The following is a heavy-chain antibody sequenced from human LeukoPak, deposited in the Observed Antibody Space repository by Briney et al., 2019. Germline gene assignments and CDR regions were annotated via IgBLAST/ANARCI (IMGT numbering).Heavy chain of an antibody. CDR1: GFTFSSYW. CDR2: INSDGSST. V-gene: IGHV3-74*01. J-gene: IGHJ5*02. Sequence: GGSLRLSCAASGFTFSSYWMHWVRQAPGKGLVWVSRINSDGSSTSYADSVKGRFTISRDNAKNTLYLQMNSLRAEDTAVYYCARGPYYYGSGSPFDPWGQGTLVTVSS. CDR3: ARGPYYYGSGSPFDP. D-gene: IGHD3-10*01.